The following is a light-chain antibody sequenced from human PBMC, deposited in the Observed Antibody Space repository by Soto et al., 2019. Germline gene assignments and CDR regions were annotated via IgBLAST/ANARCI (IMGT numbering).Light chain of an antibody. Sequence: NFMLTQPHSVSESPGKTVTISCTGSSGSIASNYVQWYQQRPGSAPTTVIYEDNKRPSGVPDRFSGSIDRSSNSASLIISGLKTEDGGDYYCQSHDSSNVVFGGGTKLTVL. CDR1: SGSIASNY. CDR3: QSHDSSNVV. J-gene: IGLJ2*01. V-gene: IGLV6-57*02. CDR2: EDN.